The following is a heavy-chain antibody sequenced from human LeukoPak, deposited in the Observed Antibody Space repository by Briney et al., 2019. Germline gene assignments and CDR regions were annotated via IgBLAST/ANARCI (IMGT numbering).Heavy chain of an antibody. D-gene: IGHD3-10*01. CDR2: ISGSGGST. V-gene: IGHV3-23*01. Sequence: GGSLRLSCAASGFTFSSYAMSWVRQAPGKGLEWVSAISGSGGSTYYADSVKGRFTISRDNSKNTLYPQMNSLRAEDTAVYYCAKVLRHYYGSGITFDYWGQGTLVTVSS. CDR3: AKVLRHYYGSGITFDY. J-gene: IGHJ4*02. CDR1: GFTFSSYA.